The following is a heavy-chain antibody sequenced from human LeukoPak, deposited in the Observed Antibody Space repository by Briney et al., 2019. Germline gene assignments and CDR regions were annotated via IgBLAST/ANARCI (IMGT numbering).Heavy chain of an antibody. CDR2: IYYSGST. CDR1: GGSISSYY. D-gene: IGHD6-13*01. CDR3: ARVGSSWYGDYYGMDV. Sequence: SETLSLTCTVSGGSISSYYWSWIWQPPGKGLEWIGYIYYSGSTNYNPSLKSRVTISVDTSKNQFSLKLSSVTAADTAVYYCARVGSSWYGDYYGMDVWGQGTTVTVSS. V-gene: IGHV4-59*01. J-gene: IGHJ6*02.